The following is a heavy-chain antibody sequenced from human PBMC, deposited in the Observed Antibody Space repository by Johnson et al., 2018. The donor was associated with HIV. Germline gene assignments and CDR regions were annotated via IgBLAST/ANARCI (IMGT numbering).Heavy chain of an antibody. V-gene: IGHV3-66*01. J-gene: IGHJ3*02. CDR2: IYSGGRT. CDR1: GFSVSNNY. CDR3: ARDDTEADGAFDI. Sequence: EMQLVESGGGLVQSGGSLRLSCGASGFSVSNNYMNWVRQAPGKGLEWVSIIYSGGRTYHADSVKGRFTISRDNAKNSLYLQMNSLRAEDTAVYYCARDDTEADGAFDIWGQGTMVTVSS. D-gene: IGHD2-2*02.